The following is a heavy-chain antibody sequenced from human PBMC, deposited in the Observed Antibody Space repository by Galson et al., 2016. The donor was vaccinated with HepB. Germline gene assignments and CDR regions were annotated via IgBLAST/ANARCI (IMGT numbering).Heavy chain of an antibody. Sequence: ETLSLTCSASGDSVSSSIVYWSWIRQPPGKGLEWVGGIYYRGSPSPNPALKSRLTLSVDTSKNQFSLKLRSVTAADTAVYYCAHADSHDSSGYAFDIWGQGTVVTVSS. V-gene: IGHV4-39*01. CDR3: AHADSHDSSGYAFDI. J-gene: IGHJ3*02. D-gene: IGHD3-22*01. CDR2: IYYRGSP. CDR1: GDSVSSSIVY.